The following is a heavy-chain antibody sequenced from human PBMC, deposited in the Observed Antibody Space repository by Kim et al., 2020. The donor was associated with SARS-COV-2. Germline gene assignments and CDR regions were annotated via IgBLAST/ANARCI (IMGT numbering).Heavy chain of an antibody. J-gene: IGHJ5*01. CDR2: INPNSGGT. CDR1: GYTFTGYF. D-gene: IGHD3-22*01. V-gene: IGHV1-2*06. Sequence: ASVKVSRKASGYTFTGYFMHWVRQAPGQGLEWMGRINPNSGGTNYAQKFQGRFTMTRDTSISTAYMELSRLRSDDTAVYFCARELYYYDSSCLINGNNWF. CDR3: ARELYYYDSSCLINGNNWF.